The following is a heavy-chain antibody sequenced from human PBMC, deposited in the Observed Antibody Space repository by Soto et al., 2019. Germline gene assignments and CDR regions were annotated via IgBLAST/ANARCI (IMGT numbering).Heavy chain of an antibody. J-gene: IGHJ6*03. V-gene: IGHV3-23*01. D-gene: IGHD3-10*01. CDR3: AKSGLGIYNYYYMDV. Sequence: EVQLWESGGGLVQPGGSLRLSCAASGFPFSRYAITWVRQPPGKGLEWVSAISGGGDATYYADSVKGRFTVSRDNSKNMLFLQMNSLGAEDGAVYYCAKSGLGIYNYYYMDVWGKGTTVSVSS. CDR1: GFPFSRYA. CDR2: ISGGGDAT.